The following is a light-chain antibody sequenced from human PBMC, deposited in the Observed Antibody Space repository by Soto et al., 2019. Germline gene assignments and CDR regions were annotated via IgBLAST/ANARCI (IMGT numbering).Light chain of an antibody. J-gene: IGKJ1*01. CDR3: QHYNSYSEA. V-gene: IGKV1-5*03. CDR2: KAS. CDR1: QSISSY. Sequence: ESQMAQSPSALTPSVGDRGSITCRASQSISSYLNWYQQKPGKAPKLLIYKASTLKSGVPSRFSGSGSGTEFTLTISSLQPDDFATYYCQHYNSYSEAFGQGTKVDIK.